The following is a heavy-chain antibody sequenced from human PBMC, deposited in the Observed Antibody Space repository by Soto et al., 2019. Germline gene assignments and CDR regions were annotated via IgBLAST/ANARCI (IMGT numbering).Heavy chain of an antibody. V-gene: IGHV1-18*01. CDR2: ISTYNGNT. J-gene: IGHJ5*02. CDR1: GYTFTSYD. CDR3: ARGFRVAATRWWFDP. Sequence: QVQLVQSGAEVKKPGASVKVSCKASGYTFTSYDISWVRQAPGQGLEWMGWISTYNGNTNYAQKLQGRVTMTTDTSXGTAYMELRSLRSDDTAVYYCARGFRVAATRWWFDPWGQGTLVTVSS. D-gene: IGHD2-15*01.